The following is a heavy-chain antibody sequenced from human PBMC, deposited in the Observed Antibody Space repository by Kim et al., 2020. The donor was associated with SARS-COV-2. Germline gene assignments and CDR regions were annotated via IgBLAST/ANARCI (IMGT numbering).Heavy chain of an antibody. J-gene: IGHJ4*02. CDR2: GDK. D-gene: IGHD2-15*01. CDR3: AKDFYWSVDY. Sequence: GDKKFAQKFQGRVTMTRDTSITTAYMELSRLRSDDTAVYYCAKDFYWSVDYWGQGTLVTVSS. V-gene: IGHV1-2*02.